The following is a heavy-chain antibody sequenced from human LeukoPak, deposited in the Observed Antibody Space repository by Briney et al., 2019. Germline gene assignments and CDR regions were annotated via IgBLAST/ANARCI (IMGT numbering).Heavy chain of an antibody. CDR3: ARVPGPYYYYMDV. Sequence: SETLSLTCTVSGGSISSYYWSWIRQPPGKGLEGIGYIYYSGSTNYNPSLKSRVTISVDTSKNQFSLKLSSVTAADTAVYYCARVPGPYYYYMDVWGKGTTVTVSS. CDR1: GGSISSYY. V-gene: IGHV4-59*08. CDR2: IYYSGST. J-gene: IGHJ6*03.